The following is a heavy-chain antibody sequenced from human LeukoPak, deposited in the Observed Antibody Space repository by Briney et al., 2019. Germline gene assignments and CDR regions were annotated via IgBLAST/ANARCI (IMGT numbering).Heavy chain of an antibody. CDR2: INHSGST. Sequence: PSETLSLTCAVYGGSFSGYYWSWIRQPPGKGPEWIGEINHSGSTNYNPSLKSRVTISVDTSKNQFSLKLSSVTAADTAVYYCARGSLGYSYGFDYWGQGTLVTVSS. V-gene: IGHV4-34*01. D-gene: IGHD5-18*01. CDR1: GGSFSGYY. CDR3: ARGSLGYSYGFDY. J-gene: IGHJ4*02.